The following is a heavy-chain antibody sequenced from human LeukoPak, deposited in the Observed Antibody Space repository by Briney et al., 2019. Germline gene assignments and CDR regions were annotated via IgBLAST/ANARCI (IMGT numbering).Heavy chain of an antibody. Sequence: ASVKVSCKTSGYTFSNYGISWVRQAPGQGLEWMGWIGRDGDDRKYAAKVQGRVTMTKDTSTSAAYMELRSLTSDDTAVYYCVRGMAVAGIYLYWGQGTLVTVSS. J-gene: IGHJ4*01. CDR1: GYTFSNYG. V-gene: IGHV1-18*01. D-gene: IGHD6-19*01. CDR2: IGRDGDDR. CDR3: VRGMAVAGIYLY.